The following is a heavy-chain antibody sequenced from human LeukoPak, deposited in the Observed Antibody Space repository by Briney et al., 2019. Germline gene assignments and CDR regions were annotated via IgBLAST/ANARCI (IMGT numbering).Heavy chain of an antibody. CDR3: ARVIEDSSSWYYYYYYYMDV. CDR2: ISSSGSTI. Sequence: PGGSLRLSCAASGFTFSSYEMNWVRQAPGKGLEWVSYISSSGSTIYYADSVKGRFTISRDNAKNSLYLQMNSLRAEDTAVYYCARVIEDSSSWYYYYYYYMDVWGKGTTVTISS. V-gene: IGHV3-48*03. J-gene: IGHJ6*03. D-gene: IGHD6-13*01. CDR1: GFTFSSYE.